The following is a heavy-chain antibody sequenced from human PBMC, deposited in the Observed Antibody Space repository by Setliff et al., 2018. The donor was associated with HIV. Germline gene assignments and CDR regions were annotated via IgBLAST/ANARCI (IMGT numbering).Heavy chain of an antibody. Sequence: ASVKVSCKASGYTFTSYAMHWVRQAPGQRLEWMGWINAYNGDTKYAQRLQGRVTMTTDTSTSTAYMELSSLRSEDTAVYYCARGERGFLDFNWFDPWGQGTLVTVSS. CDR1: GYTFTSYA. CDR3: ARGERGFLDFNWFDP. D-gene: IGHD3-3*01. V-gene: IGHV1-3*01. J-gene: IGHJ5*02. CDR2: INAYNGDT.